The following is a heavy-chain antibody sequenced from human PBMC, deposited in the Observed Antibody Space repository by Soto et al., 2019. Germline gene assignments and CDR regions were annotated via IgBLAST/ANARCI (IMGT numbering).Heavy chain of an antibody. Sequence: QVQLVQSGAEVKKPGSSVKVSCKASGGSLSNYGISWVRQAPGQGLEWMGAIIPVFGTPNYAQKFQARVTITAAESTTTVYMEVRSLTSEDTAVYYCARGDATKIVVTTYYAMDVWGQGTTVTVSS. D-gene: IGHD3-22*01. CDR1: GGSLSNYG. J-gene: IGHJ6*02. CDR2: IIPVFGTP. CDR3: ARGDATKIVVTTYYAMDV. V-gene: IGHV1-69*12.